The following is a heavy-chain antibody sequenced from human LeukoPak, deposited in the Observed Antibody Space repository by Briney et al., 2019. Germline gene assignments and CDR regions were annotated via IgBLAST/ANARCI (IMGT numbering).Heavy chain of an antibody. CDR2: FHYSGST. CDR3: ATQLWGSYHKAFDY. V-gene: IGHV4-39*01. CDR1: GGSISSSSYY. Sequence: KPSETLSLTCTVSGGSISSSSYYWGWIRQPPGKGLEWIGSFHYSGSTYYNPSLKSRVTISVDTSKNQLSLKLSSVTAADTAVYYCATQLWGSYHKAFDYWGQGTLVTVSS. D-gene: IGHD1-26*01. J-gene: IGHJ4*02.